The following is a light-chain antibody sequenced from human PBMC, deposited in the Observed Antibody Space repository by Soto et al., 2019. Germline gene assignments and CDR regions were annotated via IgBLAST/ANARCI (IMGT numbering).Light chain of an antibody. CDR3: QQYNNWPPIT. V-gene: IGKV3-15*01. J-gene: IGKJ5*01. CDR1: QSVSSN. CDR2: GAS. Sequence: EIVLTQSPGTLSLSPGESATLSCSASQSVSSNLAWYQQKPGQAPRLLIYGASARATGIPARFSGSGSGTEFTLTISSLQSEDFAVYYCQQYNNWPPITFGQGTRLEI.